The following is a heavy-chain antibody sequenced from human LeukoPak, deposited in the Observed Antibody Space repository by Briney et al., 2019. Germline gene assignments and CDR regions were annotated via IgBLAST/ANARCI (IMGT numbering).Heavy chain of an antibody. V-gene: IGHV1-8*01. Sequence: ASVKVSCKASGYTFTSYDINWVRQATGQGLEWMGWMYPNSGNTGYAQKFQGRVTMTRNTSISTAYMELSSLRSEDTAVYYCARAYDSSGYMWGWFDPWGQGTLVTVSS. CDR3: ARAYDSSGYMWGWFDP. CDR2: MYPNSGNT. J-gene: IGHJ5*02. CDR1: GYTFTSYD. D-gene: IGHD3-22*01.